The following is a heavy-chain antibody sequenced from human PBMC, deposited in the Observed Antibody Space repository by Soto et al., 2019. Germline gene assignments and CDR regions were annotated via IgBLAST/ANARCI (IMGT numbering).Heavy chain of an antibody. CDR2: ISAYNGNT. CDR1: GYTFTSYG. D-gene: IGHD2-21*02. V-gene: IGHV1-18*01. CDR3: ATVPDAYCGGDCPPFDY. J-gene: IGHJ4*02. Sequence: ASVKVSCKASGYTFTSYGISWVRQAPGQGLEWMGWISAYNGNTNYAQKLQGRVTMTEDTSTDTAYMELSSLRSEDTAVYYCATVPDAYCGGDCPPFDYWGQGTLVTVSS.